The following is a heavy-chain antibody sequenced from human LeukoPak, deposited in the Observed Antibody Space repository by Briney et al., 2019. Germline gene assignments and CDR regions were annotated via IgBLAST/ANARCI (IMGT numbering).Heavy chain of an antibody. Sequence: SETLSLTCSVSGYSISSGYYWGWIRQTPGEGLEWIGSIYHTGSTYSNPSLKSRVIISVDTSKNQFSLKLSSVTAADTAVYYCARGTGGGWYFDYWGQGTLVTVSS. D-gene: IGHD6-19*01. CDR2: IYHTGST. J-gene: IGHJ4*02. CDR1: GYSISSGYY. V-gene: IGHV4-38-2*02. CDR3: ARGTGGGWYFDY.